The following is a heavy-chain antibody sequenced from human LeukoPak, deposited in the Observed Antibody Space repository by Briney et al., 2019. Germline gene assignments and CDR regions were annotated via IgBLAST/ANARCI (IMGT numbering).Heavy chain of an antibody. Sequence: SETLSLTCTVSGGSISSYYWSWIRQPPGKGLEWIGSIYYSGSTYYNPSLKSRVTISVDTSKNQFSLKLSSVTAADTAVYYCASLAAAGPIDYWGQGTLVTVSS. J-gene: IGHJ4*02. D-gene: IGHD6-13*01. CDR3: ASLAAAGPIDY. CDR1: GGSISSYY. V-gene: IGHV4-59*05. CDR2: IYYSGST.